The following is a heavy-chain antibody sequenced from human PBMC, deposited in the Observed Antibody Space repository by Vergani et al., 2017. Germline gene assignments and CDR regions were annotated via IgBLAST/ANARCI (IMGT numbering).Heavy chain of an antibody. D-gene: IGHD6-19*01. CDR1: GSSISSYY. V-gene: IGHV4-59*01. CDR3: ASGYSSGWISWFDP. CDR2: IYYSGST. J-gene: IGHJ5*02. Sequence: QVQLQESGPGLVKPSETLSLTCTVSGSSISSYYWSWIRPPPGKGLEWVGYIYYSGSTNYNPSLKSRVTISVDTSKNQFSLKLCSVTAAETTVYYCASGYSSGWISWFDPWGQGTLVTVSS.